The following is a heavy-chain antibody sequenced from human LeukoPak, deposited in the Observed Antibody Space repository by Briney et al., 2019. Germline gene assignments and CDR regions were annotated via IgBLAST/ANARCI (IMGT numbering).Heavy chain of an antibody. V-gene: IGHV4-59*01. D-gene: IGHD2-2*01. CDR1: GGSISSYY. CDR3: ARVNRGYQLLILDY. Sequence: SETLSLTCTVSGGSISSYYWSWIRQPPGKGLEWIGYIYYSGSTNYNPSLKSRVTISVDTSKNQFSLKLSSVTAADTAVYYCARVNRGYQLLILDYWGQGTPVTVSS. CDR2: IYYSGST. J-gene: IGHJ4*02.